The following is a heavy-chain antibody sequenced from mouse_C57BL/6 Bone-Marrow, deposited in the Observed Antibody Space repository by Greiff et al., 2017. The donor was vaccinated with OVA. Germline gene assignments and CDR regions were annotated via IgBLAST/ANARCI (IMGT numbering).Heavy chain of an antibody. D-gene: IGHD2-3*01. CDR2: IHPNSGST. Sequence: QVQLQQPGAELVKPGASVKLSCKASGYTFTSYWMHWVKQRPGQGLEWIGMIHPNSGSTNYNEKFKSKATLTVDKSSSTAYMQLSSLTSEDSAVYYCARNGYYLYYFDYWGQGTTLTVSS. J-gene: IGHJ2*01. CDR1: GYTFTSYW. CDR3: ARNGYYLYYFDY. V-gene: IGHV1-64*01.